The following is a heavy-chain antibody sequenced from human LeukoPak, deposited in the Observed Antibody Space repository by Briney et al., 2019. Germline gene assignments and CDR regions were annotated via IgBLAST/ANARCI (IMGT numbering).Heavy chain of an antibody. CDR1: GYTLTELS. J-gene: IGHJ4*02. CDR2: FDPEDGET. CDR3: ATAPPNNWNDDYFDY. Sequence: ASVKVSCKVSGYTLTELSMHWVRQAPGKGLEWMGGFDPEDGETTYAQKFQGRVTMTEDTSTGTAYMELSSLRSVDTAVYYCATAPPNNWNDDYFDYWGQGTLVTVSS. D-gene: IGHD1-20*01. V-gene: IGHV1-24*01.